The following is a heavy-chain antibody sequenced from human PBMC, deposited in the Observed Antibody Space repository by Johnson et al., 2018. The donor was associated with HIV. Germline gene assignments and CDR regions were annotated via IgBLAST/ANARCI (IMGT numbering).Heavy chain of an antibody. CDR3: AGRSSAWYEDAFDI. CDR2: IWYDGSNK. Sequence: QVQLVESGGGVVQPGGSLRLSCAASGFTFSSYGMHWVRQAPGKGLEWVAVIWYDGSNKYYADSVKGRFTISRDNSKNTLYLQMNSLRAEDTAIYYCAGRSSAWYEDAFDIWGQGTMVTVSS. V-gene: IGHV3-30*02. D-gene: IGHD6-19*01. CDR1: GFTFSSYG. J-gene: IGHJ3*02.